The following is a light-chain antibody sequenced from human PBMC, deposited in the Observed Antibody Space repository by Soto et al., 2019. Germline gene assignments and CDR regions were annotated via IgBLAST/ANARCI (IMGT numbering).Light chain of an antibody. CDR3: QQYNNYPPWT. J-gene: IGKJ1*01. V-gene: IGKV1-5*01. CDR2: DAS. Sequence: DIQMTQSPSTLSASVGDRVTITCRASQSISSWLAWYQQKPGKAPKLLIYDASSLEGQVPSRFSGSGSGTEFTLTISSLQPDDFTTYYRQQYNNYPPWTFGQGTKVEIK. CDR1: QSISSW.